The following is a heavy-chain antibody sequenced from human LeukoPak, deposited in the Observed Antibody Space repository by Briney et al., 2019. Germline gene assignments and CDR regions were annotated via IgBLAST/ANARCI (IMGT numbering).Heavy chain of an antibody. J-gene: IGHJ6*02. CDR2: IKSKTDGGTT. V-gene: IGHV3-15*01. D-gene: IGHD4-17*01. Sequence: GGSLRLSCAASRFTFSNARMSWLRRARGKGLEWVGRIKSKTDGGTTDYAATVKGRLPSSRDDSKNTLNLQMNSLKTEDTAVYYCTTDGNDYGDYVDYYYGMDVWGQGTTVTVSS. CDR3: TTDGNDYGDYVDYYYGMDV. CDR1: RFTFSNAR.